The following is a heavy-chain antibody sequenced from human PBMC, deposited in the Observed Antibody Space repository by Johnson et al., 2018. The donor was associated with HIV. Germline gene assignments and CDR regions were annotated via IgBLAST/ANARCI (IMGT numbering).Heavy chain of an antibody. Sequence: VQLVESGGGVVRPGGSLRLSCAASGFTFDDYGMNWVRQAPGKGLEWVSGINWNGGSTGYADSVKGRFTISRDNAKNSLHLQMNSLRAEDTAFYYCARDRRNRQWQRLDALDIWGQGTTVIVSS. V-gene: IGHV3-20*04. J-gene: IGHJ3*02. CDR1: GFTFDDYG. D-gene: IGHD6-19*01. CDR2: INWNGGST. CDR3: ARDRRNRQWQRLDALDI.